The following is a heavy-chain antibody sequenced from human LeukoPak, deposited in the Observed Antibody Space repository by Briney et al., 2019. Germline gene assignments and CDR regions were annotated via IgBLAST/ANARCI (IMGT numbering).Heavy chain of an antibody. D-gene: IGHD3-3*01. J-gene: IGHJ4*02. CDR2: IYYSGST. V-gene: IGHV4-39*01. CDR3: ARSYYDFWSGPFDY. Sequence: SETLSLTCTVSGGSISSSSYYWGWIRQPPGKGLEWIGSIYYSGSTYYNPSLKSRVTISVDTSKNQFSLKPSSVTAADTAVYYCARSYYDFWSGPFDYWGQGTLVTVSS. CDR1: GGSISSSSYY.